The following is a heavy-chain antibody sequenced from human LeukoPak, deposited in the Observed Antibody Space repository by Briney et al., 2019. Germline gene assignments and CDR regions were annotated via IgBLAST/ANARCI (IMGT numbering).Heavy chain of an antibody. CDR2: IYSAGTT. Sequence: SDTLSLTCTVSGGSIINRCWSWIRQPAGQGLEWLGRIYSAGTTAYNASLRSRLTMSVDTSGSQFSLKLNSVTAADTAVYFCVRVGETWSNGGYFASWGQGALVTVSS. D-gene: IGHD3-16*01. CDR3: VRVGETWSNGGYFAS. CDR1: GGSIINRC. J-gene: IGHJ4*01. V-gene: IGHV4-4*07.